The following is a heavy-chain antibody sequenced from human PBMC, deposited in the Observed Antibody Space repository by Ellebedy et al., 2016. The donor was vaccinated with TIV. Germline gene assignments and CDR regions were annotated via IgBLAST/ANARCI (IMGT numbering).Heavy chain of an antibody. CDR3: AREKHQELRFLEWLLPYSYGMDV. CDR1: GFTFSSYA. D-gene: IGHD3-3*01. J-gene: IGHJ6*02. CDR2: ISYDGSNK. Sequence: GESLKISCAASGFTFSSYAMHWVRQAPGKGLEWVAVISYDGSNKYYADSVKGRFTISRDNSKNTLYLQMNSLRAEDTAVYYCAREKHQELRFLEWLLPYSYGMDVWGQGTTVTVSS. V-gene: IGHV3-30-3*01.